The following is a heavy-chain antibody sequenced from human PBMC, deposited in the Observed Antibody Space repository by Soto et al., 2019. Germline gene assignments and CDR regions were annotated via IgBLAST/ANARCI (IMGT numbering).Heavy chain of an antibody. Sequence: QVQLQESGPGLVKPSETLSLTCTVSGGSISSYYWSGIRQPPGKGLEWIGYIYYSGSTNYNPSLQSRVTISGDTSKDQFALKLSSVTAADTAVYYCARERYSSSSDYYMDVWGKGTTVTVSS. V-gene: IGHV4-59*01. J-gene: IGHJ6*03. CDR2: IYYSGST. D-gene: IGHD6-13*01. CDR1: GGSISSYY. CDR3: ARERYSSSSDYYMDV.